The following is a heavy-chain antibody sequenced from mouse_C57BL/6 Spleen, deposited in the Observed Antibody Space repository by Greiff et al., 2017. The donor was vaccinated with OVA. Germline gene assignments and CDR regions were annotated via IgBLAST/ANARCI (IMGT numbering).Heavy chain of an antibody. V-gene: IGHV1-82*01. CDR3: ARSDYYGTWFAC. Sequence: VKLQESGPELVKPGASVKISCKASGYAFSSSWMNWVKQRPGKGLEWIGRIYPGDGDTNYNGKFKGKATLTADKSSSTAYMQLSSLTSEDSAVYFCARSDYYGTWFACWGQGALVTVSA. D-gene: IGHD1-2*01. CDR2: IYPGDGDT. CDR1: GYAFSSSW. J-gene: IGHJ3*01.